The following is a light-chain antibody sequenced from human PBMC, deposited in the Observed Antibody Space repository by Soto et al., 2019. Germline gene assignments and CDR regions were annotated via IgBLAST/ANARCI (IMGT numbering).Light chain of an antibody. CDR3: QHRGKWPRT. J-gene: IGKJ2*01. CDR1: QSVGSY. Sequence: EIVLTQSPATLSLSPGERVTLSCRASQSVGSYLAWYQQKPGQAPRLLIYGAPNRATGIPARFSGSGSGTVFSLTISSLESEDVAVYECQHRGKWPRTFGQGTELEIK. CDR2: GAP. V-gene: IGKV3-11*01.